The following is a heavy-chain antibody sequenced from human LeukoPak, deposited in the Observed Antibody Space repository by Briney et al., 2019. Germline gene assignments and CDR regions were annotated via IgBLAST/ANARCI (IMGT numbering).Heavy chain of an antibody. V-gene: IGHV3-21*01. J-gene: IGHJ4*02. CDR3: ASGRVSSTGG. Sequence: SGGSLRLSCAASGFTFSSYSMNWVRQAPGKGLEWVSSIGSSSSYIYYADSVKGRFTISRDNAKNSLYLQMNSLRAEDTAVYYCASGRVSSTGGWGQGTLVTVSS. D-gene: IGHD1-14*01. CDR1: GFTFSSYS. CDR2: IGSSSSYI.